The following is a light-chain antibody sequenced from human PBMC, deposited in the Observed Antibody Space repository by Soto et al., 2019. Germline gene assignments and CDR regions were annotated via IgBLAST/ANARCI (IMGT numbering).Light chain of an antibody. J-gene: IGKJ1*01. V-gene: IGKV3-20*01. CDR3: QQYGSSPPWT. Sequence: EIVLTHSPGTLSLSPGERATLSCRASQSVSSSYLAWYQQKPGQAPRLLIYGASSRATGIPDRFSGSGSGTDFTLTITRLEPEAFAVYYCQQYGSSPPWTFGQGTKVEIK. CDR1: QSVSSSY. CDR2: GAS.